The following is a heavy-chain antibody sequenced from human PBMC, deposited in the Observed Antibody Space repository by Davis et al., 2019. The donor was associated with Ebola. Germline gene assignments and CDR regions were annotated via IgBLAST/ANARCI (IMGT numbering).Heavy chain of an antibody. V-gene: IGHV3-23*01. CDR3: AKAGYNWNPGAFDI. D-gene: IGHD1-20*01. CDR1: GFTFRSHD. J-gene: IGHJ3*02. Sequence: GGSLRLSCAASGFTFRSHDMIWVRQAPGKGLEWVSAISASGDTTYYADSVKGRFTISRDNSKSTLCLQMNSLRAEDTAVYYCAKAGYNWNPGAFDIWGQGTMVTVSS. CDR2: ISASGDTT.